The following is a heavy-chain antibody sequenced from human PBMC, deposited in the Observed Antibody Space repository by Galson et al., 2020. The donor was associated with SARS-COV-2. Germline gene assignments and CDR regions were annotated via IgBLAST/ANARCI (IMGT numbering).Heavy chain of an antibody. J-gene: IGHJ2*01. V-gene: IGHV4-38-2*01. D-gene: IGHD3-16*01. CDR3: ARQGVTMKFLLTVPGWFFDL. CDR2: VYPSGST. CDR1: GVSISTTNY. Sequence: SQTLSLTCAASGVSISTTNYWSWIRQAPGTGLEWIGSVYPSGSTYYNPSLKSRVTISLDTSKNQFSLRLTSVTAADPALYYCARQGVTMKFLLTVPGWFFDLWGRGTLVTVSS.